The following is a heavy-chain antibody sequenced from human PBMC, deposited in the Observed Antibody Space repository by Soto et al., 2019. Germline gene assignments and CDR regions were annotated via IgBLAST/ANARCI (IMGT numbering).Heavy chain of an antibody. CDR3: ARAEGYSSSPQGANYYYYGMDV. J-gene: IGHJ6*01. Sequence: ASVKVSCKASGYTFTGYYMHWVRQAPGQGLEWMGWINPNSGGTNYAQKLQGRVTMTRDTSISTAYMELSRLRSDDTAVYYCARAEGYSSSPQGANYYYYGMDVWGQGTTVTVSS. D-gene: IGHD6-6*01. CDR1: GYTFTGYY. CDR2: INPNSGGT. V-gene: IGHV1-2*02.